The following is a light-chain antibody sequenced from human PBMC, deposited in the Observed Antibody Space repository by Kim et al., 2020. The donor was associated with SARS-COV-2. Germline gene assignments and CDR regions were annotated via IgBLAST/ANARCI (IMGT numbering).Light chain of an antibody. J-gene: IGKJ4*01. CDR2: GAS. V-gene: IGKV3-15*01. CDR3: QQYNDWVT. Sequence: EVVMTQSPVTLSVSPGESGTLSCRASESVGRNVAWYKQKPGQAPRLLVYGASTRAIGVSDRFSGSGSGTDFTLTITSLQSEDFAVYFCQQYNDWVTFGGGTKVDIK. CDR1: ESVGRN.